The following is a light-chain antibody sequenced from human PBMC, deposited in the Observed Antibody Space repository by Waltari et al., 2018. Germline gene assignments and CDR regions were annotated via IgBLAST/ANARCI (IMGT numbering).Light chain of an antibody. CDR2: DVS. V-gene: IGLV2-14*01. CDR3: CSDTNSGSYV. J-gene: IGLJ1*01. CDR1: ISTFVHYHP. Sequence: QSALPQPAPEARSHGPSITIRCNGSISTFVHYHPVPCYQQHPAKAPKLLIYDVSVRPAAVSIRFSCSKSGNTASLTISGLQPEDEADYYCCSDTNSGSYVFGGGTKVTVL.